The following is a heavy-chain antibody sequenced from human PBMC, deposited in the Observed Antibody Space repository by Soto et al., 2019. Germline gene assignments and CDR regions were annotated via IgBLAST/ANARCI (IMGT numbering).Heavy chain of an antibody. V-gene: IGHV3-30*18. CDR2: ISYDGSNK. D-gene: IGHD1-26*01. Sequence: QVQLVESGGGVVQPGRSLRLSCAASGFTFSSYGMHWVRQAPGKGLEWVAVISYDGSNKYYADSVKCRFTISRDNSKSTLHPHMKRPTAEDTAVYYCAKSPRYPVQFDYWGQGIIVTVS. CDR1: GFTFSSYG. CDR3: AKSPRYPVQFDY. J-gene: IGHJ4*02.